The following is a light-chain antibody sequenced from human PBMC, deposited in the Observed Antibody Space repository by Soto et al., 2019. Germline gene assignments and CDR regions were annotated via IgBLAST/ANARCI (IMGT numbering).Light chain of an antibody. Sequence: DIQMTQSPSTLSASVGDRVTITCRASQSIGSWLAWYQQKPGKAPRLLIYDASSLESGVPSRFSGSGSGTEFTLTISSLQPDDFATYYCQQYNPYTWTFGHGTKVEIK. V-gene: IGKV1-5*01. CDR1: QSIGSW. J-gene: IGKJ1*01. CDR3: QQYNPYTWT. CDR2: DAS.